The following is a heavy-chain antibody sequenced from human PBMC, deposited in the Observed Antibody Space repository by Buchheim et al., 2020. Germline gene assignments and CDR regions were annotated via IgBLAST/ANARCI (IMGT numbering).Heavy chain of an antibody. CDR1: GGSISNSNYF. Sequence: QLQLQESGPGLVKPSETLSLTCTVSGGSISNSNYFWGWIRQPPGKGLEWIGSISYSGSTYSNPSLKSRVTISVDTSKNQFSLKLSSVTAADTAMYYCARGREVAVAGLHWFDPWGQGT. D-gene: IGHD6-19*01. CDR2: ISYSGST. J-gene: IGHJ5*02. V-gene: IGHV4-39*07. CDR3: ARGREVAVAGLHWFDP.